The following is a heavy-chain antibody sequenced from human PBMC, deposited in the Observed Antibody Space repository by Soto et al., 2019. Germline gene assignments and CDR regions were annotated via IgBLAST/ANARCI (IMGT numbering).Heavy chain of an antibody. CDR3: ARVDRIMVRESYYYYYYGMDV. V-gene: IGHV4-34*01. CDR1: GGSFSGYY. D-gene: IGHD3-10*01. CDR2: INHSGST. Sequence: SETLSLTCAVYGGSFSGYYWSWIRQPPGKGLEWIGEINHSGSTNYNPSLKSRVTISVDTSKNQFSLKLSPVTAADTAVYYCARVDRIMVRESYYYYYYGMDVWGQGTTVTVSS. J-gene: IGHJ6*02.